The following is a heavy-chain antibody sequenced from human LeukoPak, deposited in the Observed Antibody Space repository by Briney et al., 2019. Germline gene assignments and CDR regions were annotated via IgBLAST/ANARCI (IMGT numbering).Heavy chain of an antibody. CDR3: ARGRVFTMVRGVITNWFDP. V-gene: IGHV4-34*01. Sequence: PSETLSLTCAVYGGSFSGYYWSWIRQPPGKGLEWIGEINHSGSTNYNPSLKSRVTISVDTSKNQFSLKLSSVTAADTAVYYCARGRVFTMVRGVITNWFDPWGQGTLVTVSS. CDR1: GGSFSGYY. J-gene: IGHJ5*02. CDR2: INHSGST. D-gene: IGHD3-10*01.